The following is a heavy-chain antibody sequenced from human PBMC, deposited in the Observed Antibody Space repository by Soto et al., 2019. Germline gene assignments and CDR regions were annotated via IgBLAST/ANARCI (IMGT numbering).Heavy chain of an antibody. V-gene: IGHV3-23*01. Sequence: EVQLLESGGGLVQPGGSLRLSCAASGFPFSSFAMSWVRQAPGKGLEWVSSISGSGDSTYYTDSVRGRFTISRDNSKNTLYLQMTSLRAEATAVYYCAKDGVVGAAAPYCLDYGGRGTL. J-gene: IGHJ4*02. CDR2: ISGSGDST. CDR3: AKDGVVGAAAPYCLDY. D-gene: IGHD1-26*01. CDR1: GFPFSSFA.